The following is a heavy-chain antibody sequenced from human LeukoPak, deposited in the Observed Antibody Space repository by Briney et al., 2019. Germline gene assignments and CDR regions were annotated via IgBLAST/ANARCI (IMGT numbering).Heavy chain of an antibody. J-gene: IGHJ6*02. Sequence: GGSLRLSCAASGFTFSSYWMHWVRQAPGKGLVWVSRINSDGSSPTYADSVKGRFTITRDNAKNTLYLQMNSLRAEDTAVYYCAKGDYDILTSLYYYYGMDVWGQGTTVTVSS. D-gene: IGHD3-9*01. V-gene: IGHV3-74*01. CDR1: GFTFSSYW. CDR2: INSDGSSP. CDR3: AKGDYDILTSLYYYYGMDV.